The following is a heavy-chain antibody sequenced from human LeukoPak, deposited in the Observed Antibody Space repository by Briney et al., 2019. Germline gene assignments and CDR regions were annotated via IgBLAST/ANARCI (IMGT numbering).Heavy chain of an antibody. CDR1: GGSISSYY. CDR3: ARDKGGYYDSSGYYH. CDR2: IYYSGST. D-gene: IGHD3-22*01. V-gene: IGHV4-59*06. J-gene: IGHJ4*02. Sequence: SETLSLTCTVSGGSISSYYWSWIRQPPGKGLEWIGYIYYSGSTYYNPSLKSRVTISVDTSKNQFSLKLSSVTAADTAVYYCARDKGGYYDSSGYYHWGQGTLVTVSS.